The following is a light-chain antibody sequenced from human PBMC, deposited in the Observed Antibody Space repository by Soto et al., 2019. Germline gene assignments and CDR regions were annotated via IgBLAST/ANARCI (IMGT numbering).Light chain of an antibody. CDR2: DVS. CDR3: CSYAGSYTWV. V-gene: IGLV2-11*01. Sequence: QSALTQPRSVSGSPGQSVTISCTGTSSDVGGYNYVSWYQQHPGKAPKLMIYDVSKRPSGVPDRFSGSKCGNTASLTISGLQAEDEADYYCCSYAGSYTWVFGGGTQLTVL. CDR1: SSDVGGYNY. J-gene: IGLJ3*02.